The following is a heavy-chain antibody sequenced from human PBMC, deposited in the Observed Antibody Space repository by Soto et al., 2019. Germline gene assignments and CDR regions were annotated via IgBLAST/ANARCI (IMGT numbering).Heavy chain of an antibody. J-gene: IGHJ4*02. Sequence: GGSLRLSCAASGFTFSSYSMNWVRQAPGKGLEWVSSISSSSSYIYYADSVKGRFTISRANSKKTLYLQMNSLTTEDTAVYYCAKDLDDHYDTTGYFDYWGKGALVTVAS. CDR3: AKDLDDHYDTTGYFDY. V-gene: IGHV3-21*01. CDR1: GFTFSSYS. CDR2: ISSSSSYI. D-gene: IGHD3-22*01.